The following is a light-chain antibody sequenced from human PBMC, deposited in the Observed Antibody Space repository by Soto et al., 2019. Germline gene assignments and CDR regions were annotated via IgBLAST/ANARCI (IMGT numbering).Light chain of an antibody. CDR3: QQYNPYSWT. CDR2: KAS. CDR1: QTINNW. Sequence: DIQMTQSPSTLSASLGDRVTITCRASRASQTINNWLVWYQQKPGKAPKLLIYKASSLESGVPSRFSGSGSGTEFTLTISSLQPDDFATYYCQQYNPYSWTFGQGTKVEIK. V-gene: IGKV1-5*03. J-gene: IGKJ1*01.